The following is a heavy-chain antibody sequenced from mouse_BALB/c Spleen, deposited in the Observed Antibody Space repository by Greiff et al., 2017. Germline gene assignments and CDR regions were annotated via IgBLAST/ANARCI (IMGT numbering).Heavy chain of an antibody. CDR2: IWTGGGT. CDR3: VRDRKGSVYYDSAWFAY. Sequence: QVTLKESGPGLVAPSQSLSITCTVSGFSLTSYDISWIRQPPGKGLEWLGVIWTGGGTNYNSAFMSRLSISKDNSKSQVFLKMNSLQTDDTAIYYCVRDRKGSVYYDSAWFAYWGQGTLVTVSA. D-gene: IGHD2-4*01. V-gene: IGHV2-9-2*01. J-gene: IGHJ3*01. CDR1: GFSLTSYD.